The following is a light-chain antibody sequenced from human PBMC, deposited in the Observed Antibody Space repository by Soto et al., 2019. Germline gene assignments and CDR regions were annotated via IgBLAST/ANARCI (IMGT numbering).Light chain of an antibody. V-gene: IGLV2-23*02. J-gene: IGLJ1*01. CDR1: SSDVVSYNL. CDR3: CSYAGSSTFLYV. CDR2: EVS. Sequence: QSVLTQPASVSGSPGQSITICCTGASSDVVSYNLVSWYQQHPGKAPKLMIYEVSKRPSGVSNRFSGSKSGNTASLTISGLQAEDEADYYCCSYAGSSTFLYVFGTGTKVTVL.